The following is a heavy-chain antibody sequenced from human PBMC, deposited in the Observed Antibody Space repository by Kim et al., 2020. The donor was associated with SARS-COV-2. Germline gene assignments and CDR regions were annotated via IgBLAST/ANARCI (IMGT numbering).Heavy chain of an antibody. V-gene: IGHV3-72*01. CDR1: GFGVSDYY. CDR3: TRGLPLMDMDV. CDR2: SRNSARRYTT. J-gene: IGHJ6*02. D-gene: IGHD3-16*01. Sequence: GGSLRLSCVASGFGVSDYYMDWVRQAPGKGLEWVGRSRNSARRYTTDYAAPVKGRFSLSRDNSKNSVYLQMNSLNTEDTAVYYCTRGLPLMDMDVWGQGTTVTVSS.